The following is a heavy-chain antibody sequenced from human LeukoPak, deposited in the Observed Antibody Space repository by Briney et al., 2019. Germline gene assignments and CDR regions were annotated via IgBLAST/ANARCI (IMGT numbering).Heavy chain of an antibody. CDR3: ARGRRGYSSSWYVFYYYYMDV. J-gene: IGHJ6*03. D-gene: IGHD6-13*01. CDR2: VNPNTGGT. Sequence: ASVKVSCKASAYSFTDYYIYWVRQAPGQGLEWMGWVNPNTGGTIYGQDFQGRVTMTGDTSITTAYMELSSLRPDDTAVYYCARGRRGYSSSWYVFYYYYMDVWGKGTTVTISS. CDR1: AYSFTDYY. V-gene: IGHV1-2*02.